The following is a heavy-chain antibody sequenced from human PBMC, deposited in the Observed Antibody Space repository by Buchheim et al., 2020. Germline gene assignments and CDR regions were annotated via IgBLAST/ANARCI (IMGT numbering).Heavy chain of an antibody. D-gene: IGHD1-1*01. Sequence: QVQLQESGPGLVKPSQTLSLTCTVSGGSISSGGYYWSWIRQHPGEGLEWIGYIYYRGRSNYNPSLKSRVTISEDTYKNQFSLKLSSVTAADTAVYYCAREWYGTKKYYFDYWGQGTL. CDR3: AREWYGTKKYYFDY. V-gene: IGHV4-31*03. CDR2: IYYRGRS. CDR1: GGSISSGGYY. J-gene: IGHJ4*02.